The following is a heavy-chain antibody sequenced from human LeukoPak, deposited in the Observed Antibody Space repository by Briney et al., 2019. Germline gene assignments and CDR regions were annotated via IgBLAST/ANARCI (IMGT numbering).Heavy chain of an antibody. V-gene: IGHV4-4*07. Sequence: SETLSLTCTVSGASISSYYWSWIGQPAGKGLEWIGRVYSSGSTNYNPSLKSRVTMSEDTSKNQFSLKLRSVTAADTAVYYCARDPDGYNWFDSWGQGTQVTVST. CDR2: VYSSGST. D-gene: IGHD1-14*01. CDR1: GASISSYY. J-gene: IGHJ5*01. CDR3: ARDPDGYNWFDS.